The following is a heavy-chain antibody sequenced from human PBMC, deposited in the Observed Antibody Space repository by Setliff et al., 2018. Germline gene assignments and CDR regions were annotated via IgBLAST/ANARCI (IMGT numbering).Heavy chain of an antibody. CDR1: GFTFSNHW. D-gene: IGHD4-17*01. CDR3: ASDIHNDYDYFDY. V-gene: IGHV3-7*03. CDR2: IKQDGSDK. Sequence: QPGGSLRLSCAASGFTFSNHWMTWVRRAPGKGLEWVANIKQDGSDKYYVGFVKGRFTISRDNAKNSLYLQMSSLRAEDTAVYYCASDIHNDYDYFDYWGQGIQVTVSS. J-gene: IGHJ4*02.